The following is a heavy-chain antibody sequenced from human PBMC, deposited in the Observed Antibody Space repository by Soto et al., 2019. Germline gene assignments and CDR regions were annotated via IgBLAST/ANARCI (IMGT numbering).Heavy chain of an antibody. J-gene: IGHJ6*02. Sequence: SETLSLTCTVSGGSISRYYWSWIRQPPGKGLEWIGYLYNTGSTIYNPSLKSRVTISVDTSKNQFSLKLNSVTAADTAVYYCARDLWGYCGTDCYPLDVWGQGTTVTVPS. V-gene: IGHV4-59*01. CDR2: LYNTGST. CDR3: ARDLWGYCGTDCYPLDV. CDR1: GGSISRYY. D-gene: IGHD2-21*02.